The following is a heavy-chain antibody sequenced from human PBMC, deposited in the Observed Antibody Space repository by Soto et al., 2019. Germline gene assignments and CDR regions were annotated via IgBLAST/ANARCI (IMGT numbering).Heavy chain of an antibody. CDR2: ISGSGGST. Sequence: PGGSLRLSCAASGFTFSSYAMSWVRQAPGKGLEWVSAISGSGGSTYYADSVKGRFTISKDNSKNTLYLQMNSLRAEDTAVYYCAKDQRFFPYGGVWGQGTTVTVSS. J-gene: IGHJ6*02. V-gene: IGHV3-23*01. CDR3: AKDQRFFPYGGV. CDR1: GFTFSSYA. D-gene: IGHD3-3*01.